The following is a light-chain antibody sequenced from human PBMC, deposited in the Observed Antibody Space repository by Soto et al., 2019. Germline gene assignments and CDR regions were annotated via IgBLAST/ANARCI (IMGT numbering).Light chain of an antibody. V-gene: IGKV3-11*01. J-gene: IGKJ2*02. Sequence: EVVLTQSPATLSLSPGERATLACRASQSISNSLAWYQQKPVKAPRILIYEASNRATGIPARFSGTGSGTDFTLTISSLEPEDFAVYYCQQRYNWPPCTFGQGTKLEIK. CDR1: QSISNS. CDR3: QQRYNWPPCT. CDR2: EAS.